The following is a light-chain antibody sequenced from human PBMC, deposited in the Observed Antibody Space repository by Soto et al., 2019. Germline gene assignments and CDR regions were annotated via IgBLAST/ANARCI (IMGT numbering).Light chain of an antibody. CDR3: LLSYNGPYV. CDR1: TGAVTNGHY. Sequence: QAVVTQGPSLTVSPGGTVTLTCGSSTGAVTNGHYPYWFQQKPGQAPRTLIYDTTNRHSWTPARFSGSLLGGKAALTLSGAQPEYEAEYYCLLSYNGPYVFGTGTKVTVL. CDR2: DTT. J-gene: IGLJ1*01. V-gene: IGLV7-46*01.